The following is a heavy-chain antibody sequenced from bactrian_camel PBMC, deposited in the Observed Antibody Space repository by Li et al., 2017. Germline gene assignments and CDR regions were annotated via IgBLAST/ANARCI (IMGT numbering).Heavy chain of an antibody. D-gene: IGHD2*01. CDR1: GSTSCDHG. CDR2: IGIDRST. CDR3: AADFLQYCKTTRLNY. V-gene: IGHV3S55*01. J-gene: IGHJ4*01. Sequence: HVQLVESGGGSVQAGESLRLTCVASGSTSCDHGMSWWRQAPGKERELAASIGIDRSTMYADSVKGRFTVTISKENAKNTLYLQMNNLKPEDTAKYYCAADFLQYCKTTRLNYWGQGTQVTVS.